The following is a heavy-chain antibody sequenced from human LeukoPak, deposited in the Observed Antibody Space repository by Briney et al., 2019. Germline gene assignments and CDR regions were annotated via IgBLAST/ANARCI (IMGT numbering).Heavy chain of an antibody. V-gene: IGHV4-59*01. J-gene: IGHJ3*02. D-gene: IGHD3-22*01. CDR3: ARTEYYYDSSGHPRSNAFDI. CDR2: IYYSGST. CDR1: GGSISSDY. Sequence: SETLSLTCTVSGGSISSDYWSWIRQPPGKGREWIGSIYYSGSTNYNPSLKSRVTISVDTSKNQFSLKVNSVTAADTAVYYCARTEYYYDSSGHPRSNAFDIWGQGTMVTVSS.